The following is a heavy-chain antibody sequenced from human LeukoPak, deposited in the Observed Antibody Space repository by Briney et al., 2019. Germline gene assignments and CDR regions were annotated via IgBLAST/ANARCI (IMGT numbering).Heavy chain of an antibody. D-gene: IGHD4-17*01. V-gene: IGHV1-18*01. Sequence: GASVKVSCKASGYTFTSYGITWVRQAPGQGLEWMGWINPYDGNTNYAQNLQDRVTMTVDTSTTTAYMEVRSLRSDDTAVYYCARCFDYGDFFDLWGQGTLVTVSS. CDR1: GYTFTSYG. J-gene: IGHJ4*02. CDR3: ARCFDYGDFFDL. CDR2: INPYDGNT.